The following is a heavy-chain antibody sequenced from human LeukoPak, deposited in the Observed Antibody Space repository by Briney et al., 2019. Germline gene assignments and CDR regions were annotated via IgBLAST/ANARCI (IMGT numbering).Heavy chain of an antibody. D-gene: IGHD3-22*01. J-gene: IGHJ4*02. CDR3: ARGPYYYDSSGYSMGDY. V-gene: IGHV4-34*01. CDR2: INHSGST. CDR1: GGSFSGFY. Sequence: SETLSLTCAVYGGSFSGFYWSWVRQPPGKGLEWIGEINHSGSTNYNASLKSRVTISVDTSKNQFSLKLSSVTAADTAVYYCARGPYYYDSSGYSMGDYWGQGTLVTVSS.